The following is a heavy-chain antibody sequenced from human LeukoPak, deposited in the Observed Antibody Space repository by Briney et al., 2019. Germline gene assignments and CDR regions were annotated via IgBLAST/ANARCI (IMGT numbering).Heavy chain of an antibody. J-gene: IGHJ3*02. D-gene: IGHD3-22*01. CDR2: IYYSGST. CDR1: GGSISSYY. V-gene: IGHV4-59*01. CDR3: ARESTDYDSSPRDAFDI. Sequence: PSETLSLTCTVSGGSISSYYWSWIRQPPGKGLEWIGDIYYSGSTNYNPSLKSRVTISVDTSKNQFSLKLSSVTAADTAVYYCARESTDYDSSPRDAFDIWGQGTMVTVSS.